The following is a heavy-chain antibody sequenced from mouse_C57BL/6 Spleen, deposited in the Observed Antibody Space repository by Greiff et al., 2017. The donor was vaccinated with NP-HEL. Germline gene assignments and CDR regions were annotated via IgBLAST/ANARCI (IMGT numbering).Heavy chain of an antibody. J-gene: IGHJ3*01. CDR2: INPNNGGT. V-gene: IGHV1-22*01. Sequence: EVQGVESGPELVKPGASVKMSCKASGYTFTDYNMHWVKQSHGKSLEWIGYINPNNGGTSYNQKFKGKATLTVNKSSSTAYMELRSLTSEDSAVYYCARLRCSWFAYWGQGTLVTVSA. CDR3: ARLRCSWFAY. CDR1: GYTFTDYN.